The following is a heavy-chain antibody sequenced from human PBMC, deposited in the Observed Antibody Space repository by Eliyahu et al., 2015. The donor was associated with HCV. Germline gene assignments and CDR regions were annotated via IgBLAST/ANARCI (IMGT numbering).Heavy chain of an antibody. CDR2: MNPNSGNT. CDR3: ARYCSSTSCPSYYYYGMDV. V-gene: IGHV1-8*01. D-gene: IGHD2-2*01. Sequence: QVQLVQSGAEVKKPGASVKVSCKASGYTFTSYDINWVRQATGQGLEWMGWMNPNSGNTGYAQKFQGRVTMTRNTSISTAYMELSSLRSEDTAVYYCARYCSSTSCPSYYYYGMDVWGQGTTVTVSS. J-gene: IGHJ6*02. CDR1: GYTFTSYD.